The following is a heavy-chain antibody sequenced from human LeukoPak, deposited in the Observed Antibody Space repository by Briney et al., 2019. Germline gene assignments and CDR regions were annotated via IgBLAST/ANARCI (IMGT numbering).Heavy chain of an antibody. CDR3: VRAGLGFDY. CDR1: GFTFSSYW. J-gene: IGHJ4*02. Sequence: GGSLRLSCAASGFTFSSYWMHWVRQAPGKGLVWASRISSDGSSTRYADSVKGRFTISRDNAKNTLYLQMNSLRAEDTAVYYCVRAGLGFDYWGQGTLVTVSS. V-gene: IGHV3-74*01. D-gene: IGHD3/OR15-3a*01. CDR2: ISSDGSST.